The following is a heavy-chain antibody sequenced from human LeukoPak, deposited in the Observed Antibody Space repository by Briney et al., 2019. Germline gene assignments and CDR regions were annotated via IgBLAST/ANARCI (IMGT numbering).Heavy chain of an antibody. J-gene: IGHJ5*02. Sequence: PGGSLRLSCAASGFTFNSYSMNWVRQAPGKGLEWVSSINSNSGYIYYADSVKGRFTISRDNAKNSLYLQMNSLRAEDTAVYYCARGPYNWNYAGWSDPWGQGTLVTVSP. CDR1: GFTFNSYS. V-gene: IGHV3-21*01. CDR2: INSNSGYI. CDR3: ARGPYNWNYAGWSDP. D-gene: IGHD1-7*01.